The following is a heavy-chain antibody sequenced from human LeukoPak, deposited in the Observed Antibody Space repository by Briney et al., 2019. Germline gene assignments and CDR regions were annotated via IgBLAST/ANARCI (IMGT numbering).Heavy chain of an antibody. D-gene: IGHD1-26*01. CDR2: IYYSGST. CDR1: GGSFSSYY. Sequence: SETLSLTCAVYGGSFSSYYWSWIRQPPGKGLEWIGYIYYSGSTNYNPSLKSRVTISVDTSKNQFSLKLSSVTAADTAVYYCARVYSGSYYGYDAFDIWGQGTMVTVSS. J-gene: IGHJ3*02. V-gene: IGHV4-59*01. CDR3: ARVYSGSYYGYDAFDI.